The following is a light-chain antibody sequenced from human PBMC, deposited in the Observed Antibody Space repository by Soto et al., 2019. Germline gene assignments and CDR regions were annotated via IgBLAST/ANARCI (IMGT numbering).Light chain of an antibody. CDR3: QQRSNWPPMYT. V-gene: IGKV3-11*01. J-gene: IGKJ2*01. Sequence: EIVLTQSPATLSLSPGERATLSCRASQSVSSYLAWYQQKPGQAPRLLIYDASNRATGIPARFSGSGSWTDFTSTISSLEPEDFAVYYCQQRSNWPPMYTFGQGTKLEIK. CDR2: DAS. CDR1: QSVSSY.